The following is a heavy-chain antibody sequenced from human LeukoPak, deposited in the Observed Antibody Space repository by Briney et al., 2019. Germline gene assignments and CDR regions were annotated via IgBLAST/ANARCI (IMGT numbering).Heavy chain of an antibody. J-gene: IGHJ4*02. CDR2: IIPILGIA. D-gene: IGHD3-3*01. Sequence: ASVKVSCKASGGTFSSYAISWVRQAPGQGLEWMGRIIPILGIANYAQKFQGRVTITAEKSTSTAYMELSSLRSEDTAVYYCGRVGDREPPDGGQGTSVTVSS. CDR3: GRVGDREPPD. V-gene: IGHV1-69*04. CDR1: GGTFSSYA.